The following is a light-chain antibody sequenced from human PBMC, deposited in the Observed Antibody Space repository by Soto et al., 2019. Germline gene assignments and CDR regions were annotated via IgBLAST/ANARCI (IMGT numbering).Light chain of an antibody. CDR1: QGISSY. CDR3: HQYYSYPLN. CDR2: AAS. V-gene: IGKV1-8*01. Sequence: AIRMTQSPSSFSASTGDRVTITCRASQGISSYLAWYQQKPGKAPKLLIYAASTLQSGVPSRFSGSGSGTDFTLTISCLQSEDFATSYCHQYYSYPLNLGGGTKVDSK. J-gene: IGKJ4*01.